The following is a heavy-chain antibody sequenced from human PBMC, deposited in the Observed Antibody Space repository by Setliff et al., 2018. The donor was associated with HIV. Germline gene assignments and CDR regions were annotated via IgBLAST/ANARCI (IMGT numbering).Heavy chain of an antibody. Sequence: GGSLRLSCAASGFTFSNYWMHWVRQAPGKGLEWVAVISSDGSVKYYADSVKGRFTISRDNSKNTLNVQMNSLKDEDTAVYYCAREKSPGAEYFPHWGQGTLVTVSS. V-gene: IGHV3-30*03. CDR3: AREKSPGAEYFPH. CDR2: ISSDGSVK. J-gene: IGHJ1*01. CDR1: GFTFSNYW.